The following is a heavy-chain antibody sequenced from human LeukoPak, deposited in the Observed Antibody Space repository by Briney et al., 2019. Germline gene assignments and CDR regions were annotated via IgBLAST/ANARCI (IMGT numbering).Heavy chain of an antibody. CDR2: INPNSGGT. D-gene: IGHD5-12*01. J-gene: IGHJ4*02. CDR1: GYTFTGYY. V-gene: IGHV1-2*02. CDR3: ARTRGGLRPYDY. Sequence: ASVKVSCKASGYTFTGYYMHWVRQAPGQGLEWMGWINPNSGGTNYAQKFQGRVTMTRDTSISTAYMELSRLRSDDTAVYYCARTRGGLRPYDYWGQGTLVTVSS.